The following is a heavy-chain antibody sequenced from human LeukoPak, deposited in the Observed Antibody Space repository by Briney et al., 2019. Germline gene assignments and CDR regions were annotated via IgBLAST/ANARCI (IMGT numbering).Heavy chain of an antibody. D-gene: IGHD6-13*01. CDR3: ARVVRGSSNFDY. CDR2: ISSTSNSI. Sequence: GGSLRLSCAASGFTFSNYNMNWVRQAPGKGLEWLSYISSTSNSIYYADSVKGRFTISRDNAKNSLYLQMNSLRAEDTAVYYCARVVRGSSNFDYWGQGTLVTVSS. J-gene: IGHJ4*02. V-gene: IGHV3-48*01. CDR1: GFTFSNYN.